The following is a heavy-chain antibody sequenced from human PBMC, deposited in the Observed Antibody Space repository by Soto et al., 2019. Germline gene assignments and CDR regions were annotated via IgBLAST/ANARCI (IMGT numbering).Heavy chain of an antibody. CDR1: GFSLSTSGVG. CDR2: IYWNDAE. V-gene: IGHV2-5*01. CDR3: AHRRSPGYFDY. J-gene: IGHJ4*02. D-gene: IGHD2-15*01. Sequence: QITLKESGPTLVKPAQTVTLSCTFSGFSLSTSGVGVGWIRQPPGKALEWLALIYWNDAERYSPSLKSRLTITKDTSKYQVVLTLTNMDPEDTATYFCAHRRSPGYFDYWGQGALVTGSS.